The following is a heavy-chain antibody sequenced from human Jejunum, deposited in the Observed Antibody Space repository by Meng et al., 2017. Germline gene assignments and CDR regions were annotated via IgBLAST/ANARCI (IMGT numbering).Heavy chain of an antibody. CDR3: AKLTSL. Sequence: EVLLGESGGGLVPPGGALSLSCAASGFTFSSSSMSWVRQAPGKGLEWVSTFTGTTTSTYYADSVKGRFTISRDNSKNTLYLQMNSLRAEDTAVYYCAKLTSLWGQGTLVTVSS. CDR1: GFTFSSSS. J-gene: IGHJ4*02. V-gene: IGHV3-23*04. CDR2: FTGTTTST. D-gene: IGHD3-16*01.